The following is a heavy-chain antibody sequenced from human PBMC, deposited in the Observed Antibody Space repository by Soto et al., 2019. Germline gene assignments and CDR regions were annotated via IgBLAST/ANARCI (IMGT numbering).Heavy chain of an antibody. CDR2: IWYDGSNK. CDR1: GFTFSSYG. D-gene: IGHD5-18*01. CDR3: ARELDTAMVYFDY. Sequence: GGSLRLSCAASGFTFSSYGMHWVRQAPGKGLEWVAVIWYDGSNKYYADSVKGRFTISRDNSKNTLYLQMNSLRAEDTAVYYCARELDTAMVYFDYWGQGTLVTVSS. V-gene: IGHV3-33*01. J-gene: IGHJ4*02.